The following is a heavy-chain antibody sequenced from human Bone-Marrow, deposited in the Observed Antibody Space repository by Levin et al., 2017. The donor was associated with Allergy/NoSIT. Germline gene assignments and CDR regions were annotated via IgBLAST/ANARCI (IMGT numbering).Heavy chain of an antibody. V-gene: IGHV4-39*01. CDR1: GGSLSNSHYY. Sequence: SQTLSLTCTVSGGSLSNSHYYWGWIRQPPGEGLEWIGHIFYSGKTYYNPSLKSRVTMSLDTASKQFSLKLSSVTATDTAVYYCARRGQWYFDLWGRGTLVTVSS. CDR3: ARRGQWYFDL. CDR2: IFYSGKT. J-gene: IGHJ2*01.